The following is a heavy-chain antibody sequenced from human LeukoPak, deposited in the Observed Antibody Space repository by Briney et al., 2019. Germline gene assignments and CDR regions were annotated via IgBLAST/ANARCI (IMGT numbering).Heavy chain of an antibody. D-gene: IGHD6-13*01. Sequence: PSETLSLTCTVSGGSISSYYWSWIRQPPGKGLEWIGYIYTSGSTYYNPSLKSRVTISVDTSKNQFSLKLSSVTAADTAVYYCARDLRAAAGRLFDYWGQGTLVTVSS. CDR2: IYTSGST. CDR1: GGSISSYY. CDR3: ARDLRAAAGRLFDY. V-gene: IGHV4-4*09. J-gene: IGHJ4*02.